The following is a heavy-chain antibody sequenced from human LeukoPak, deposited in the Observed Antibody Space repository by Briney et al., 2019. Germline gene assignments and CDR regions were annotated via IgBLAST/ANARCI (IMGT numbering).Heavy chain of an antibody. J-gene: IGHJ4*02. Sequence: GGSLRLSCAASGFTFSSYGMHWVRQAPGKGLEWVAFIRYDGSNKYYADSVKGRFTISRDNSKNTLYLQMNSLRAEDTAVYYCAKLTVVDTEIDYWGQGTLVTVFS. V-gene: IGHV3-30*02. CDR1: GFTFSSYG. D-gene: IGHD5-18*01. CDR3: AKLTVVDTEIDY. CDR2: IRYDGSNK.